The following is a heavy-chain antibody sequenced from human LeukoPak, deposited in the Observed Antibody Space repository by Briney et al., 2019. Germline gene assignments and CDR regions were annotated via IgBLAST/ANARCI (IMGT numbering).Heavy chain of an antibody. CDR1: GGSISSYY. D-gene: IGHD6-6*01. CDR3: ARDQPSIAARPGVGYYYMDV. V-gene: IGHV4-4*07. J-gene: IGHJ6*03. Sequence: SETLSHTCTVSGGSISSYYWSWIRQPAGKGLEWIGRIYTSGSTNYNPSLKSRVTMSVDTSKNQFSLKLSSVTAADTAVYYCARDQPSIAARPGVGYYYMDVWGKGTTVTVSS. CDR2: IYTSGST.